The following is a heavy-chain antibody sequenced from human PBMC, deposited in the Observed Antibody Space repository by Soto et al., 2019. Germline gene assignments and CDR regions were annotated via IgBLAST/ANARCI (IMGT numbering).Heavy chain of an antibody. CDR2: IIPIFGTA. D-gene: IGHD3-22*01. V-gene: IGHV1-69*12. CDR1: GGTFSSYA. Sequence: QVQLVQSGAEVKKPGSSVKVSCKASGGTFSSYAISWVRQAPGQGLEWMGGIIPIFGTANYAQKFQGRVTITADESTSTAYMELSSLRSEDTGVYYCARDYYASSGYIWRYFDRWGRGTLVTVSS. CDR3: ARDYYASSGYIWRYFDR. J-gene: IGHJ2*01.